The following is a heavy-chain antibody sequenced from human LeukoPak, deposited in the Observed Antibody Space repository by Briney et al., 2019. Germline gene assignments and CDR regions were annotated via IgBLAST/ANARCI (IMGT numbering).Heavy chain of an antibody. J-gene: IGHJ3*02. Sequence: GGSLRLSCTASGFTFGDYAMSWFRQAPGKGLEWVGFIRSKTYGGTTEYAASVKGRFTISRDDSKSIAYLQMNSLKTEDTAVYYCTRAYYYDTSGSDAFDIWGQGTMVTVSS. CDR2: IRSKTYGGTT. CDR3: TRAYYYDTSGSDAFDI. CDR1: GFTFGDYA. D-gene: IGHD3-22*01. V-gene: IGHV3-49*03.